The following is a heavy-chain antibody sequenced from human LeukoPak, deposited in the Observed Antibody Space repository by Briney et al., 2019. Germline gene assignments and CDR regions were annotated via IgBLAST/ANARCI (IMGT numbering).Heavy chain of an antibody. CDR2: IRGRGDTT. CDR3: ARGGNYVGFDY. J-gene: IGHJ4*02. D-gene: IGHD4-23*01. V-gene: IGHV3-23*01. Sequence: PGGSLRLSCAASGFTFSSYVMSWVRQAPGKGLEWVSGIRGRGDTTYYADSVRGRFTISRDNAKNTLYLQMNSLRAEDTAVYYCARGGNYVGFDYWGQGTLVTVSS. CDR1: GFTFSSYV.